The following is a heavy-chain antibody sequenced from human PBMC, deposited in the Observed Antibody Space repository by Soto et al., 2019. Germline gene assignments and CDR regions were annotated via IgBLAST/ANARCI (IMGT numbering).Heavy chain of an antibody. V-gene: IGHV3-48*03. J-gene: IGHJ4*02. CDR2: INYSGSNI. Sequence: GGSLRLSCAASGFPFSNSEMFWVRQAPGKGLGWVSKINYSGSNIYYSKSVKGRFTISRDNAKNSLSLQMNSLTDEDTAIYYCASEALCGADCYFFEYWGPGTLVTAPQ. D-gene: IGHD2-21*02. CDR1: GFPFSNSE. CDR3: ASEALCGADCYFFEY.